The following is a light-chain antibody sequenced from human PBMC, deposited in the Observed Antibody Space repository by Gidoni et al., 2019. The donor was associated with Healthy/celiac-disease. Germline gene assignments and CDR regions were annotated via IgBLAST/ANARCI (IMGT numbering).Light chain of an antibody. CDR1: QSVLYSSNNKNY. CDR3: QQYYSTTWT. J-gene: IGKJ1*01. Sequence: DIVMTQSPDSLAVSLVERATTNCKSSQSVLYSSNNKNYLAWYQQKPGQPPKLLIYWASTRESGVPDRFSGSGSGTDFTLTISSLQAEDVAVYYCQQYYSTTWTFXQXTKVEIK. V-gene: IGKV4-1*01. CDR2: WAS.